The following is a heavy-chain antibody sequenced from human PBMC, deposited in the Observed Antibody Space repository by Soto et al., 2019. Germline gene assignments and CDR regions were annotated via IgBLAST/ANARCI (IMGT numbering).Heavy chain of an antibody. CDR3: AKKYYDLLTALDY. Sequence: GGSLRLSCTASGFTFNTYGMSWVRQAPGKGLEWVSAISGSGGNTYYADSVKGRFTISRDNSKNTLYLQMNSLRAEDTAVYYCAKKYYDLLTALDYWGQGPLVTVS. J-gene: IGHJ4*02. CDR2: ISGSGGNT. CDR1: GFTFNTYG. V-gene: IGHV3-23*01. D-gene: IGHD3-9*01.